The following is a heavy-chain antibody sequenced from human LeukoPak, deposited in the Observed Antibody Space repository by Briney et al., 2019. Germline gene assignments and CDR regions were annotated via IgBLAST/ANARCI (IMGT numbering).Heavy chain of an antibody. CDR3: AAVVGANPFDY. CDR2: SNPDGSST. D-gene: IGHD1-26*01. CDR1: GFTFSSYW. V-gene: IGHV3-74*01. Sequence: PGGSLRLSCAASGFTFSSYWMHWVRQAPGKGLVWVSRSNPDGSSTSYADSVKGRFTISRDNAKSTLYLQLNSLRVEDTAVYYCAAVVGANPFDYWGQGTLVTVSS. J-gene: IGHJ4*02.